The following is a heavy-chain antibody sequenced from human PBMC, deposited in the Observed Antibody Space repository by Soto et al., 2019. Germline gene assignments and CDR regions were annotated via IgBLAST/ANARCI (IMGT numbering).Heavy chain of an antibody. Sequence: KVSCKASGGTFSSYAISWVRQAPGQGLEWMGGIIPIFGTANYAQKFQGRVTITADESTSTAYMELSSLRSEDTAVYYCARVGYYYDSSGYYAGSFYYYGMDVWGQGTTVTVSS. CDR1: GGTFSSYA. CDR3: ARVGYYYDSSGYYAGSFYYYGMDV. CDR2: IIPIFGTA. J-gene: IGHJ6*02. D-gene: IGHD3-22*01. V-gene: IGHV1-69*01.